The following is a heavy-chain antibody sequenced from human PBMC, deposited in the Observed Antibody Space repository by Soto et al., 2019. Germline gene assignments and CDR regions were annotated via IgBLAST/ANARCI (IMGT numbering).Heavy chain of an antibody. CDR2: VKTDGST. J-gene: IGHJ3*01. V-gene: IGHV3-74*02. CDR1: GITFSSYW. CDR3: ATGSRGHYALDV. D-gene: IGHD3-10*01. Sequence: VQLEESGGDLVQPGGSLRLSCAASGITFSSYWMHWVRQAPGKGLVWVSRVKTDGSTYYADSVKGRFTIFRDNAKNTLYVQSNSLTVEDTAVYYCATGSRGHYALDVWGQGTMVTVSS.